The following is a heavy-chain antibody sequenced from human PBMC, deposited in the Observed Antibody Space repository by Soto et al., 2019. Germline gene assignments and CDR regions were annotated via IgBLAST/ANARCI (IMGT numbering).Heavy chain of an antibody. D-gene: IGHD4-4*01. CDR1: GFTFDDYA. Sequence: TGGSLRLSCAASGFTFDDYAMHWVRQAPGKGLEWVSGISWNSGSIGYADSVKGRFTISRDNAKNSLYLQMNSLRAEDTALYYCAKDDYRYYHYMDVWGKGTTVTVSS. J-gene: IGHJ6*03. CDR3: AKDDYRYYHYMDV. V-gene: IGHV3-9*01. CDR2: ISWNSGSI.